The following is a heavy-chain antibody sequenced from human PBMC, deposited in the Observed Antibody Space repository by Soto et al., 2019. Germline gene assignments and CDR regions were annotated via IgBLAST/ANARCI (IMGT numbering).Heavy chain of an antibody. CDR2: IIPIIATA. V-gene: IGHV1-69*05. CDR1: AGTISSYA. Sequence: SVKVSCKASAGTISSYAISWVRQAPGQGLEWMGEIIPIIATANYAQKFQGKVTVTTDTSTSTSYMELSSLRSEDTAVYYCASEYYTGASQSQAFDYWGQGIRVTVSS. D-gene: IGHD2-8*02. J-gene: IGHJ4*02. CDR3: ASEYYTGASQSQAFDY.